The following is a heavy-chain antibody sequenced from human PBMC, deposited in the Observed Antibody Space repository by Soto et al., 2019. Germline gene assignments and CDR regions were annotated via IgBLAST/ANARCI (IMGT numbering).Heavy chain of an antibody. J-gene: IGHJ6*02. D-gene: IGHD3-10*01. CDR1: GFTVSISY. CDR2: INWNGGST. CDR3: ARVEGYYYGSGRPLTHYGMDV. Sequence: GESLKISCAASGFTVSISYMSWVRQAPGKGLEWVSGINWNGGSTGYADSVKGRFTISRDNAKNSLYLQMNSLRAEDTALYYCARVEGYYYGSGRPLTHYGMDVWGQGTTVTVSS. V-gene: IGHV3-20*04.